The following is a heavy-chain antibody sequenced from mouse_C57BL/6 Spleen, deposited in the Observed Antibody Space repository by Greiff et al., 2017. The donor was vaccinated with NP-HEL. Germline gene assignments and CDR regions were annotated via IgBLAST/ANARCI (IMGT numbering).Heavy chain of an antibody. D-gene: IGHD1-1*01. V-gene: IGHV5-9-1*02. CDR2: ISSGGDYI. CDR1: GFTFSSYA. CDR3: TREAYYYGSSRYFDV. J-gene: IGHJ1*03. Sequence: DVMLVESGEGLVKPGGSLKLSCAASGFTFSSYAMSWVRQTPEKRLEWVAYISSGGDYIYYADTVKGRFTISRDNARNTLYLQMSSLKSEDTAMYYGTREAYYYGSSRYFDVWGTGTTVTVSS.